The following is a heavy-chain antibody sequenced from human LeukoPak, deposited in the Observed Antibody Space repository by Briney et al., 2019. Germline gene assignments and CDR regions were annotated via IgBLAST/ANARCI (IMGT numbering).Heavy chain of an antibody. Sequence: SVKVSCKASGATFGHYAITGLRQAPGQGLEWMGRIIPMSGTASYAQKFQGRVTTTADRSTSTAYIEVSSLRSEATAGYYCARSDGSSWNWFDPWGQGTLVTVSS. V-gene: IGHV1-69*06. CDR1: GATFGHYA. D-gene: IGHD6-13*01. CDR2: IIPMSGTA. CDR3: ARSDGSSWNWFDP. J-gene: IGHJ5*02.